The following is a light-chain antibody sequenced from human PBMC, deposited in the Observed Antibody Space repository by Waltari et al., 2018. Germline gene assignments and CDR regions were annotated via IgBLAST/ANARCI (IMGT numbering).Light chain of an antibody. CDR2: YAT. J-gene: IGLJ3*02. CDR1: SSNIGDYNL. Sequence: QSALTQPASVSGSPGQSITIPCTGTSSNIGDYNLVSWFQHHPGKVPQLLLYYATKRPSGISDRFAGSKSGNTASLTISTLQADDEADYYCCSYSTSGSWMFGGGTKVTVL. CDR3: CSYSTSGSWM. V-gene: IGLV2-23*01.